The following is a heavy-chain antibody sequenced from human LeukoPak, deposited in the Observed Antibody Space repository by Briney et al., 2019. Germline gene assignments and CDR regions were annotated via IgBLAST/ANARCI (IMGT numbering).Heavy chain of an antibody. CDR3: ARSHYDFWSGLDY. Sequence: SQTLSLTCTVSGGSISSGSYYWSWIRQPAGKGLEWIGRIYTGGSTNYNPSLKSRVTISVDTSKNQFSLKLSSVTAADTAVYYCARSHYDFWSGLDYWGQGTLVTVSS. CDR1: GGSISSGSYY. CDR2: IYTGGST. J-gene: IGHJ4*02. V-gene: IGHV4-61*02. D-gene: IGHD3-3*01.